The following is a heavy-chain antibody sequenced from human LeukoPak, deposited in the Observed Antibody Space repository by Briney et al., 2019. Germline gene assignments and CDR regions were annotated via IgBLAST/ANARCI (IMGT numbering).Heavy chain of an antibody. CDR3: ARDVGSSGLSS. J-gene: IGHJ5*02. CDR1: GFTFSRNG. V-gene: IGHV3-33*01. Sequence: GGSLRLSCAASGFTFSRNGMHWVRQAPGKGLEGVAVIWYDGSNKYYADSVKGRFTISRDNPKNTLYLQMNSLRAEDTAVYYCARDVGSSGLSSWGQGILVTVSS. CDR2: IWYDGSNK. D-gene: IGHD6-19*01.